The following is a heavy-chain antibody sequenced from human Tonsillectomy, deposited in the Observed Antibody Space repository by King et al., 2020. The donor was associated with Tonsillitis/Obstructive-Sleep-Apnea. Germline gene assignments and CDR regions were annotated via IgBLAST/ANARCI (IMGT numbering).Heavy chain of an antibody. CDR1: GGSISSSSYY. CDR2: IYYSGST. J-gene: IGHJ3*02. V-gene: IGHV4-39*01. CDR3: ASKYCSGGSCPPGAFDI. D-gene: IGHD2-15*01. Sequence: QLQESGPGLVKPSETLSLTCTVSGGSISSSSYYWGWIRQPPGKGLEWIGSIYYSGSTYYNPSLKSRVTISVDTSKNQFSLKLSSVTAADTAVYYCASKYCSGGSCPPGAFDIWGQGKMVTVSS.